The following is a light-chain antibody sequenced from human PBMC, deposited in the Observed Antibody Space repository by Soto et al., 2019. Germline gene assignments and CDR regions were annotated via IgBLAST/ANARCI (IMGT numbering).Light chain of an antibody. Sequence: EIVLTHSPSTLSLSPGVRSNLSCRASQSVSGSFLAWYQQKSGQAPRLLIYGASSRATGIPERLSGGGSGTDFTISISRMEHEDFAVYYCQQHASSPPTFGHGTKVDIK. J-gene: IGKJ1*01. CDR3: QQHASSPPT. V-gene: IGKV3-20*01. CDR1: QSVSGSF. CDR2: GAS.